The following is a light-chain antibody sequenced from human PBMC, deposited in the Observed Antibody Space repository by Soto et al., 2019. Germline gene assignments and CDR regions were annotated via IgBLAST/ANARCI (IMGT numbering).Light chain of an antibody. CDR1: QSVSSSY. CDR3: QQYGSSSWT. Sequence: RERATLSCRASQSVSSSYLAWYQQKPGQAPRLLIYGASSRATGIPDRFSGSGSGTDFTLTISRLEPEDFAVYYCQQYGSSSWTFGQGTRVDIK. J-gene: IGKJ1*01. CDR2: GAS. V-gene: IGKV3-20*01.